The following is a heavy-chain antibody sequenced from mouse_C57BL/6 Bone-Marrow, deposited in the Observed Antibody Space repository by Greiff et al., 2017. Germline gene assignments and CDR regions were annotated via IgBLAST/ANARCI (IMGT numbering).Heavy chain of an antibody. CDR3: ARYGNYGGFDY. D-gene: IGHD2-1*01. J-gene: IGHJ2*01. Sequence: VQLQQSGAELARPGASVKLSCKASGYTFTSYGISWVKQRTGQGLEWIGEIYPRSGNTYYNEKFKGKATLTAEKSSSTAYMELRSLTSEESAVYFCARYGNYGGFDYWGQGTTLTVSS. CDR1: GYTFTSYG. CDR2: IYPRSGNT. V-gene: IGHV1-81*01.